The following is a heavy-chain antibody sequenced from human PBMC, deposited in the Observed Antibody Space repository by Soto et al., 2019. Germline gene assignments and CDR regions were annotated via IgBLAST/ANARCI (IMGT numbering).Heavy chain of an antibody. CDR2: IWYDGNNK. Sequence: QLGGPLRLSCEGSGFTFSNYGIHWVRQAPGMGLDWVAVIWYDGNNKYYSESVKGRFTISRDNSKNTVFLEMSSLRAEDTAVCYCARGNYGASGIDYWGPGALVTVSS. V-gene: IGHV3-33*01. CDR1: GFTFSNYG. J-gene: IGHJ4*02. D-gene: IGHD1-7*01. CDR3: ARGNYGASGIDY.